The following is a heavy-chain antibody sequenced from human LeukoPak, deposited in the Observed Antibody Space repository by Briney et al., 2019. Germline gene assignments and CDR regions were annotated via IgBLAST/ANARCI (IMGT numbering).Heavy chain of an antibody. V-gene: IGHV4-39*07. CDR3: ARDIVVADNNWFDP. CDR2: IYYSGST. Sequence: SETLSLTCTVSGGSISSSSYYWGWIRQPPGKGLEWIGSIYYSGSTKYSPSLESRVTISVDTSKNQFSLKLSSVTAADTAVYYCARDIVVADNNWFDPWGQGILVTVSS. D-gene: IGHD2-15*01. J-gene: IGHJ5*02. CDR1: GGSISSSSYY.